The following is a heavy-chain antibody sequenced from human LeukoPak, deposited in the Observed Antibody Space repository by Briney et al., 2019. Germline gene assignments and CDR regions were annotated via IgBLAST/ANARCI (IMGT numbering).Heavy chain of an antibody. J-gene: IGHJ4*02. V-gene: IGHV4-4*07. CDR2: IYNSGST. CDR3: ARGGDSSSWSVDY. D-gene: IGHD6-13*01. Sequence: PSETLSLTCTVSGSSISSYYWTWLRQPAGKGLEWIGRIYNSGSTNYNPSLKSRVTMSIDTSKHQFSLKLTSVTAADTAVYYCARGGDSSSWSVDYWGQGTLVTASS. CDR1: GSSISSYY.